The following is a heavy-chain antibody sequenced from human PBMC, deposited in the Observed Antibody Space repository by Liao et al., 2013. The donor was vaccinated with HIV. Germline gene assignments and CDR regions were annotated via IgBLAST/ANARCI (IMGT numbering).Heavy chain of an antibody. CDR3: ARDRMATIRTLDL. V-gene: IGHV4-30-4*08. D-gene: IGHD5-24*01. Sequence: QVQLQESVPGLVKPSQTLSLTCTVSGDSITSENNYWSWIRQSPGKGLEWIGYISYSGSYRSVPSLKSRVTMSLDTTKNKFSLNLTSMTAADTAVYFCARDRMATIRTLDLWGRGTMVIVSS. CDR2: ISYSGSY. J-gene: IGHJ3*01. CDR1: GDSITSENNY.